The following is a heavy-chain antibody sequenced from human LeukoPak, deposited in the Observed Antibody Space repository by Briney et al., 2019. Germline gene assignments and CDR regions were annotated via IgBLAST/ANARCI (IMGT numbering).Heavy chain of an antibody. V-gene: IGHV4-59*01. CDR1: GGSISSYY. Sequence: SETLSLTCTVSGGSISSYYWSWIRQPPGKGLEWIGYIYYSGSTNYNPSLKSRVTISVDTSKNQFSLKLSSVTAADTAVYYCASADIVGATYNFDYWGQGTLVTVSS. CDR3: ASADIVGATYNFDY. J-gene: IGHJ4*02. D-gene: IGHD1-26*01. CDR2: IYYSGST.